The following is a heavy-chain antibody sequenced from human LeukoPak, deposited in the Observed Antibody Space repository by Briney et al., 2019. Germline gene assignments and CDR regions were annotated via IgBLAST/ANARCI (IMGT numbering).Heavy chain of an antibody. D-gene: IGHD5-18*01. CDR1: GYTFTSYG. CDR3: ARDFAAMVTNGFDI. J-gene: IGHJ3*02. Sequence: ASVKVSCKASGYTFTSYGISWVRQAPGQGLEWMGWISAYNGNTNYAQKFQGRVTMTRDTSTRTVYMELSSLRSEDTAMYYCARDFAAMVTNGFDIWGQGTMVTVSP. V-gene: IGHV1-18*01. CDR2: ISAYNGNT.